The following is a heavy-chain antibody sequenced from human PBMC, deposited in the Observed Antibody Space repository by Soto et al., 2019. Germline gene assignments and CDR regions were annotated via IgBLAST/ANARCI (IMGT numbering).Heavy chain of an antibody. CDR3: ARHGYYVPYWYFDL. CDR2: IYYSGST. Sequence: QVQLQESGPGLVKPSETLSLICTVSGGSISSYYWSWIRQPPGKGLEWIGYIYYSGSTNYNPSLKSRVTISVDTSKNQFSLKLSSVTAADTAVYYCARHGYYVPYWYFDLWGRGTLVTVSS. D-gene: IGHD3-10*02. V-gene: IGHV4-59*08. CDR1: GGSISSYY. J-gene: IGHJ2*01.